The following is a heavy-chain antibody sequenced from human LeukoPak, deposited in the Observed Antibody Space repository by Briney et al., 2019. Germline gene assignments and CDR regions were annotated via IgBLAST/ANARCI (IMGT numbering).Heavy chain of an antibody. J-gene: IGHJ4*02. CDR2: ISSSSSYI. CDR1: GFTFSRYS. V-gene: IGHV3-21*01. D-gene: IGHD4-11*01. Sequence: PGGSLRLSCAASGFTFSRYSMNWVRQAPGKGLEWVSSISSSSSYIYYAASVKGRFTISRDNAKNSLSLQMNSLRAEDTAVYYCARGHSNYGDYFDYWGQGTLVTVSS. CDR3: ARGHSNYGDYFDY.